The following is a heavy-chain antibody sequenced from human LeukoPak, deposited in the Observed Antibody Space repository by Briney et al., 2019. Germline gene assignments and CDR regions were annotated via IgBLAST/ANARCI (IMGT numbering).Heavy chain of an antibody. Sequence: GESLKISCKGSGYSFSSYWIVWVRQMPGKGLEWMGIIYPGDSGIKYSPSFQGHVTISADKSISTAYLQWSSLKASDTAMYYCARLEKLISAKRVWFDPWGQGTLVTVSS. D-gene: IGHD2-15*01. CDR1: GYSFSSYW. CDR2: IYPGDSGI. CDR3: ARLEKLISAKRVWFDP. V-gene: IGHV5-51*01. J-gene: IGHJ5*02.